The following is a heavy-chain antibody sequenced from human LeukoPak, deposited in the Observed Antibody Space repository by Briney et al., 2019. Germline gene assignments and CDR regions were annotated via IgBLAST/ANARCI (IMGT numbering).Heavy chain of an antibody. CDR3: ARRRAWQLIPRVFDY. V-gene: IGHV4-34*01. Sequence: SETLSLTCAVYGGSFSGYYWSWIRQPPGKGLEWIGEINHSGSTNYNPSLKSRVTISVDTSKNQFSLQLSSVTAADTAVYYCARRRAWQLIPRVFDYWGQGTLVTVSS. D-gene: IGHD6-6*01. J-gene: IGHJ4*02. CDR1: GGSFSGYY. CDR2: INHSGST.